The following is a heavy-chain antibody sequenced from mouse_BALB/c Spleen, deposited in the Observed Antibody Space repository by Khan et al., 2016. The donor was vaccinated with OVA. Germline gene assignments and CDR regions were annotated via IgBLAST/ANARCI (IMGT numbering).Heavy chain of an antibody. Sequence: VQLQQPGAELVKPGASVKLSCTASGFNIKDTYIHWMKQRPEQGLEWIGRIDPANGNTKYDPKFQGKATKTADTSSNTAYLQLSSLTSEDTAVYYCVRDYWDVFAYWGQGTLVTVSA. J-gene: IGHJ3*01. V-gene: IGHV14-3*02. CDR2: IDPANGNT. CDR3: VRDYWDVFAY. CDR1: GFNIKDTY. D-gene: IGHD4-1*01.